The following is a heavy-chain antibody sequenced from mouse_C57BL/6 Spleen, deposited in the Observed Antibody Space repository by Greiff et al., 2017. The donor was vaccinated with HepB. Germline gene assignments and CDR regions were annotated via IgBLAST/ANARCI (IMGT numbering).Heavy chain of an antibody. D-gene: IGHD3-2*02. Sequence: QVQLQQSGAELVRPGASVTLSCKASGYTFTDYEMHWVKQTPVHGLEWIGAIDPETGGTAYNQKFKGKAILTADKSSSTAYMELRSLTSEDSAVYYCTRIAQAKVFAYWGQGTLVTVSA. CDR1: GYTFTDYE. V-gene: IGHV1-15*01. CDR2: IDPETGGT. J-gene: IGHJ3*01. CDR3: TRIAQAKVFAY.